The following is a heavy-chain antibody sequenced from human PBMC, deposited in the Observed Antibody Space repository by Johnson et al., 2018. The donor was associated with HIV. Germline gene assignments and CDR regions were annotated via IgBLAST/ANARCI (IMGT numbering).Heavy chain of an antibody. CDR3: AKDQSTVVVPNAFDI. CDR1: GFTFSSYG. D-gene: IGHD3-22*01. Sequence: QVQLVESGGGVVQPGRSLRLSCAASGFTFSSYGMHWVRQAPGKGLEWVAVIWYDGTNKYYADSVKGRFTISRDNSRNTLYLQMNSLRAEDTAVYYCAKDQSTVVVPNAFDIWGQGTMVTVSS. J-gene: IGHJ3*02. V-gene: IGHV3-33*06. CDR2: IWYDGTNK.